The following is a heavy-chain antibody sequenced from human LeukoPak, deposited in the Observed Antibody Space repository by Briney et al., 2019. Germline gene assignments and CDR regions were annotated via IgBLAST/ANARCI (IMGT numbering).Heavy chain of an antibody. CDR1: GFTFSSYS. J-gene: IGHJ4*02. Sequence: TGGSLRLSCAASGFTFSSYSMNWVRQALGKGLEWVSSISSSSSYIYYADSVKGRFTISRDNSKNTLYLQMNSLRAEDTAVYYCARSAYCGGDCKSRPDYWGQGTLVTVSS. CDR2: ISSSSSYI. V-gene: IGHV3-21*01. D-gene: IGHD2-21*02. CDR3: ARSAYCGGDCKSRPDY.